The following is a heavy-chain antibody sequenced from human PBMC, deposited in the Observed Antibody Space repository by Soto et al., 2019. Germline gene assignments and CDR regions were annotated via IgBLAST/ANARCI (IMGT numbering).Heavy chain of an antibody. CDR1: GGSISSGGYY. CDR2: IYYSGST. D-gene: IGHD2-21*01. J-gene: IGHJ6*02. V-gene: IGHV4-31*03. CDR3: AREPYFGGAKRSYGMDV. Sequence: LSLTCTVSGGSISSGGYYWSWIRQHPGKGLEWIGYIYYSGSTYYNPSLKSRVTISVDTSKNQFSLKLSSVTAADTAVYYCAREPYFGGAKRSYGMDVWGQGTTVTVSS.